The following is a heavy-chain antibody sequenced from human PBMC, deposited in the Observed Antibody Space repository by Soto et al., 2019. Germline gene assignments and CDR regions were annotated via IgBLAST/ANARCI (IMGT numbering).Heavy chain of an antibody. CDR1: GFSLSNARMG. V-gene: IGHV2-26*01. CDR2: IFSNDEK. D-gene: IGHD3-10*01. Sequence: QVTLKESGPVLVKPTETLTLTCTVSGFSLSNARMGVSWIRQPPGKALEWLAHIFSNDEKSYSTSLKSRLTITNDTCESRVVLTMTNMDPVDTATYYCARRVLSGSPYMDVWGKGTTVTVSS. J-gene: IGHJ6*03. CDR3: ARRVLSGSPYMDV.